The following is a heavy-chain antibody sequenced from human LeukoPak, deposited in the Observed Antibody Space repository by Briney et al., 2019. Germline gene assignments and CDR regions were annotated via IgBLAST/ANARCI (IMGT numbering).Heavy chain of an antibody. J-gene: IGHJ4*02. CDR1: GYSISSGYY. D-gene: IGHD4-11*01. CDR3: VRRYSNSYFDY. V-gene: IGHV4-38-2*01. CDR2: VYQSGIT. Sequence: SETLSLTCAVSGYSISSGYYWGWIRQPPEKGLEWIGNVYQSGITYYNASLKSRVTISVDTSKNQFSLKLNSVTAADTAVYYCVRRYSNSYFDYWGQGTLVTVSS.